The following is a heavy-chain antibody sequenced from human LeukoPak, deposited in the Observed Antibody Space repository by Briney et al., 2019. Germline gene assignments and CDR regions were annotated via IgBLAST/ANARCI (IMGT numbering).Heavy chain of an antibody. CDR3: ARRFPYERGYFDY. Sequence: GGSLRLPCAASGFTFSSYWMSWVRQAPGKGLEWVANIKQDGSEKYYVDSVKGRFTISRDNAKNSLYLQMNSLRAEDTAVYYCARRFPYERGYFDYWGQGTLVTVSS. CDR2: IKQDGSEK. D-gene: IGHD3-22*01. V-gene: IGHV3-7*01. J-gene: IGHJ4*02. CDR1: GFTFSSYW.